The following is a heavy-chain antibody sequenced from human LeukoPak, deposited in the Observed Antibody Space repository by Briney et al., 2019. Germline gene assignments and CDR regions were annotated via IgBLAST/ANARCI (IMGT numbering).Heavy chain of an antibody. CDR1: GFSVSDYY. CDR2: ITRKDAI. Sequence: GGSLRLSCTASGFSVSDYYMNWIRQSPGKGLEWVSHITRKDAIEYADSVRGRLTISRDNANNLLYLQMDSLRPEDTAVYYCARGTYYYGSGPGNWFDPWGHGTLVTVYS. D-gene: IGHD3-10*01. V-gene: IGHV3-11*01. CDR3: ARGTYYYGSGPGNWFDP. J-gene: IGHJ5*02.